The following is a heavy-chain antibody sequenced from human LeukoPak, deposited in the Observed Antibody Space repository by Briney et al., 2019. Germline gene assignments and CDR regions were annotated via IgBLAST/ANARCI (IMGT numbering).Heavy chain of an antibody. D-gene: IGHD3-22*01. CDR2: ISDIGSI. J-gene: IGHJ4*02. V-gene: IGHV4-59*08. Sequence: SETLSLACTVSGGSISSYHWSWIRQPPGKGLEWIAYISDIGSINYNPSLKSRVTISLDTSKNQFSLKLSSVTAADTAVYYCARGLYYYDSSGYYFVFDYWGQGTLVTVSS. CDR1: GGSISSYH. CDR3: ARGLYYYDSSGYYFVFDY.